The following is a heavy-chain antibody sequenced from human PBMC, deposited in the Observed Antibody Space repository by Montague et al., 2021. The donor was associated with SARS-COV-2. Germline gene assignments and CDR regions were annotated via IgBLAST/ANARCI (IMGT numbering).Heavy chain of an antibody. CDR3: ARIWGATRGDAFDI. CDR2: IDWDDDK. Sequence: PALVKPTQTLTLTCSFSGFSLTTPGVSVGWIRQPPGRALEWLALIDWDDDKYYSTSLKTRLTISKDTSKNQVVLTMTNMDPVDTATYYCARIWGATRGDAFDIWGRGTMVTVSS. V-gene: IGHV2-70*01. D-gene: IGHD1-26*01. CDR1: GFSLTTPGVS. J-gene: IGHJ3*02.